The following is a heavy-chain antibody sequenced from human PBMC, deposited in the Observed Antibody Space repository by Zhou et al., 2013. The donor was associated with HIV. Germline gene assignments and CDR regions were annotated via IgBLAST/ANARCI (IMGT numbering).Heavy chain of an antibody. V-gene: IGHV1-24*01. D-gene: IGHD5-12*01. J-gene: IGHJ3*01. Sequence: QVQLTQSGAEVKKPGASVKVSCKVSGYTLSELSIHWVRQAPGSGLEWVGRFDPHNRETTHGQTFQGRVTMTGETSTDTAFLEVARLTPDDTATYYCATDRVLEEQLHNSLATWGQGTMVSVSS. CDR1: GYTLSELS. CDR2: FDPHNRET. CDR3: ATDRVLEEQLHNSLAT.